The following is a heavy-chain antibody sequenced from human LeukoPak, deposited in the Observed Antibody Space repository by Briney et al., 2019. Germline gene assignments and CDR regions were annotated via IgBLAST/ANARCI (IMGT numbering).Heavy chain of an antibody. D-gene: IGHD7-27*01. V-gene: IGHV3-7*01. J-gene: IGHJ4*02. CDR3: AREPGGRGTGAFDY. CDR1: GFTFSSYW. CDR2: IKQDGSEK. Sequence: GGSLRLSCAASGFTFSSYWMSWVRQAPGKGLEWVANIKQDGSEKYYVDSVKGRFTISRDNAKNSLYLQMSSLRADDTAVYYCAREPGGRGTGAFDYWGQGTLVTVSS.